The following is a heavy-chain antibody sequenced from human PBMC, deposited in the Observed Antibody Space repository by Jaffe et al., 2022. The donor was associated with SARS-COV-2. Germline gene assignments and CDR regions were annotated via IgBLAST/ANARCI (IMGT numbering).Heavy chain of an antibody. D-gene: IGHD2-15*01. V-gene: IGHV1-8*01. CDR1: GYTFTSYD. CDR2: MNPNSGNT. J-gene: IGHJ3*02. Sequence: QVQLVQSGAEVKKPGASVKVSCKASGYTFTSYDINWVRQATGQGLEWMGWMNPNSGNTGYAQKFQGRVTMTRNTSISTAYMELSSLRSEDTAVYYCARPIVVVVAATKTDDAFDIWGQGTMVTVSS. CDR3: ARPIVVVVAATKTDDAFDI.